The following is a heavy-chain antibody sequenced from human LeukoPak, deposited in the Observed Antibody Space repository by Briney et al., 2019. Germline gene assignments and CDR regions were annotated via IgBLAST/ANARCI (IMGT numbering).Heavy chain of an antibody. CDR3: ARDDGSGYYYDY. CDR1: GASISGYY. D-gene: IGHD3-22*01. J-gene: IGHJ4*02. V-gene: IGHV4-59*01. CDR2: IYYSGGT. Sequence: KPSETLSLTCTVAGASISGYYCSWIRQPPGKGLEWIGYIYYSGGTNYNPSLKSGVAISVDTSKTQFSLKQTSVAAADAAVYYCARDDGSGYYYDYWGQGTLVTVSS.